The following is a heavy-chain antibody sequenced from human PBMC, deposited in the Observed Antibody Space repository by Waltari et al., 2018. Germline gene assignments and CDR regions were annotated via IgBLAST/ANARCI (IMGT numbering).Heavy chain of an antibody. CDR3: AKLSYGGNSDFDY. D-gene: IGHD4-17*01. CDR1: GFTFSSYA. J-gene: IGHJ4*02. CDR2: IYSGGST. Sequence: EVQLLESGGGLVQPGGSLRLSCAASGFTFSSYAMSWVRQAPGKGLEWVSVIYSGGSTYYSDPVKGRFTISRDNSKNTLYLQMNSLRAEDTAVYYCAKLSYGGNSDFDYWGQGTLVTVSS. V-gene: IGHV3-23*03.